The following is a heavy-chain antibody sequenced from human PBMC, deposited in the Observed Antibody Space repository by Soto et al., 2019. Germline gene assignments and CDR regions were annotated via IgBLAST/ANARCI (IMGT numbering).Heavy chain of an antibody. Sequence: QVQLVQSGAEVKKPGSSVKVSCKASGGTFSSLDINWVRQAPGQGLEWLGGIIPISETTNYAQIFQGRVSIVADKSTSNAYMELSRRRSEDTAVYYCARALVSHSSDRGGYDAYCHAMDVLGQGTPVTVSS. J-gene: IGHJ6*02. CDR3: ARALVSHSSDRGGYDAYCHAMDV. CDR2: IIPISETT. CDR1: GGTFSSLD. V-gene: IGHV1-69*06. D-gene: IGHD3-22*01.